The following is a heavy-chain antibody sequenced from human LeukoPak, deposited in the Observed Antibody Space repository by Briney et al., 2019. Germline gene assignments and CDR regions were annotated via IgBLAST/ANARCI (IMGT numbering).Heavy chain of an antibody. Sequence: ASVKVSCKASGYTFTSYCMHWVRQAPGQGLEWMGIINPSGGSTSYAQKFQGRVTMTRDMSTSTVYMELSSLRSEDTAVYYCARGQLLTSYYYYYMDVWGKGTTVTVSS. D-gene: IGHD3-10*01. CDR2: INPSGGST. V-gene: IGHV1-46*01. CDR1: GYTFTSYC. J-gene: IGHJ6*03. CDR3: ARGQLLTSYYYYYMDV.